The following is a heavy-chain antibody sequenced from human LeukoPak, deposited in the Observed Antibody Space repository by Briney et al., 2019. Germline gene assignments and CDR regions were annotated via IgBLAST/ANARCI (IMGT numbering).Heavy chain of an antibody. Sequence: GGSLRLSCAASGFTFSSYAMSWVRQAPGKGLEWVSAISGSGGSTYYADSVKGRFTISRDNSKNTLYLQMNSLRAEDTAVYYCARAGYYYYGMDVWGQGTTVTVSS. D-gene: IGHD7-27*01. CDR3: ARAGYYYYGMDV. CDR1: GFTFSSYA. V-gene: IGHV3-23*01. CDR2: ISGSGGST. J-gene: IGHJ6*02.